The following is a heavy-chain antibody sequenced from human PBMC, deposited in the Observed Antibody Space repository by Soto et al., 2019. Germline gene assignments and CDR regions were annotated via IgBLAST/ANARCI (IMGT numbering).Heavy chain of an antibody. CDR3: ARGGYSSSFRFDY. J-gene: IGHJ4*02. CDR1: GDTFNTYE. Sequence: QVQLLQSGAGVKKPGSSVRVSCKTSGDTFNTYEINWVRQAPGQGLEWMGGIFPFIGSTSYAQKFQGRLTITADASTSPAYMDLSSLTSEDTAVYYCARGGYSSSFRFDYWGQGTLVTVSS. V-gene: IGHV1-69*01. D-gene: IGHD5-18*01. CDR2: IFPFIGST.